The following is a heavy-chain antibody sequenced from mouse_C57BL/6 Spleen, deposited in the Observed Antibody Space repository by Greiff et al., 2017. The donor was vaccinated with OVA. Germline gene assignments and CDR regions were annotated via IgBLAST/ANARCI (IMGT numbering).Heavy chain of an antibody. D-gene: IGHD1-1*01. J-gene: IGHJ2*01. CDR1: GYTFTDYY. V-gene: IGHV1-19*01. CDR2: INPYNGGT. CDR3: AREIYGSIFFDY. Sequence: DVQLQQSGPVLVKPGASVKMSCKASGYTFTDYYMNWVKQSHGKSLEWIGVINPYNGGTSYNQKFKGKATLTVDKSSSTAYMELNSLTSEDSAVYYCAREIYGSIFFDYWGQGTTLTVSS.